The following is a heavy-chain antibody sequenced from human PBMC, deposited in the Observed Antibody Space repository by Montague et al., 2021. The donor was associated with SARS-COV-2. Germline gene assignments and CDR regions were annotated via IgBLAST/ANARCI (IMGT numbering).Heavy chain of an antibody. V-gene: IGHV4-31*03. CDR1: GASIRGAYY. D-gene: IGHD3-16*01. CDR2: TYDDRPI. CDR3: AAYIIGAGGRGS. J-gene: IGHJ1*01. Sequence: TLSLTCSVSGASIRGAYYWSWIRQHPGKDLEWIGHTYDDRPIXXNPSLRGRASISLDTSENRFSLTLTSVTAADAALYYCAAYIIGAGGRGSWGQGALATVSS.